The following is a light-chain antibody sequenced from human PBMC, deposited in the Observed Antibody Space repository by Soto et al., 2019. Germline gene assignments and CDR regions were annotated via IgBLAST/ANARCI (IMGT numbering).Light chain of an antibody. CDR1: SSDVGGYNF. Sequence: QSALTQPPSASGSPGQSVTISCTGTSSDVGGYNFVSWYQQHPGKAPKLLIYEVSKRPSGVPDRFSGSKSDNTASLTVSGLQAEDEADYYCSSFAGGNNLLFGGGTKRTLL. CDR3: SSFAGGNNLL. V-gene: IGLV2-8*01. CDR2: EVS. J-gene: IGLJ2*01.